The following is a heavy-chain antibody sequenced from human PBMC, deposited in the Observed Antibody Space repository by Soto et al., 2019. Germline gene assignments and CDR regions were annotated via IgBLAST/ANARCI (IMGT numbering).Heavy chain of an antibody. J-gene: IGHJ6*02. V-gene: IGHV1-2*04. Sequence: QVQLVQSGAEVKKPGASVKVSCKASGYTFTGYYMHWVRQAPGQGLEWMGWINPNSGGTNYAQKFQGWVTMTRDTSIITSYMELSRLRSDDTAVYYCARRATYCSGGSCYRHGMDVWGRGTTVTVSS. CDR3: ARRATYCSGGSCYRHGMDV. D-gene: IGHD2-15*01. CDR1: GYTFTGYY. CDR2: INPNSGGT.